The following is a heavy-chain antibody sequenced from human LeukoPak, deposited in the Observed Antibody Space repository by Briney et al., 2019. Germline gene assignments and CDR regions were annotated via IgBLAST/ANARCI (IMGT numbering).Heavy chain of an antibody. V-gene: IGHV3-9*03. CDR1: GFTFDDYA. CDR3: AKEGRDYDILTGYYYYYMDV. CDR2: ISWNSGSI. D-gene: IGHD3-9*01. Sequence: PGGSLRLSCAASGFTFDDYAMQWVRQAPGKGLEWVSGISWNSGSIGYADSVKGRFTISRDNAKNSLYLQMNSLRAEDMALYYCAKEGRDYDILTGYYYYYMDVWGKGTTVTVSS. J-gene: IGHJ6*03.